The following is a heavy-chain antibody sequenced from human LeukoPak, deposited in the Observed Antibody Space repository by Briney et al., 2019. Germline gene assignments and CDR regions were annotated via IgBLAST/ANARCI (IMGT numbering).Heavy chain of an antibody. CDR3: ARSSSPVY. CDR2: ISTDGSST. V-gene: IGHV3-74*01. D-gene: IGHD6-13*01. J-gene: IGHJ4*02. Sequence: GGSLRLSCAASGFTFSSYWMHWVRQAPGKGLVWVSRISTDGSSTNCADSVKGRFTISRDNAKNMVYLQMNSLRAEDTAVYYCARSSSPVYWGQGTLSPSPQ. CDR1: GFTFSSYW.